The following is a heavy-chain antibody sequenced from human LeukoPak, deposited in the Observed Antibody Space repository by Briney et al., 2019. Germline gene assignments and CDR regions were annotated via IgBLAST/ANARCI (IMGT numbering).Heavy chain of an antibody. CDR3: ARTMVRGVNWFDP. CDR1: GYTFTGYY. CDR2: LNPNSGGP. Sequence: ASVKVSCKASGYTFTGYYMHWVRQAPGQGLEWMGWLNPNSGGPNYAQKFQGRVTMTRDTSISTAYMELSRLRSDDTAVYYCARTMVRGVNWFDPWGQGTLVTVSS. J-gene: IGHJ5*02. D-gene: IGHD3-10*01. V-gene: IGHV1-2*02.